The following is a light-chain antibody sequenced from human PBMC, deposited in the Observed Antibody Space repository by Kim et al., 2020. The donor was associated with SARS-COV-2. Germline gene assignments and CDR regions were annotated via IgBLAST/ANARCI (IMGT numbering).Light chain of an antibody. CDR2: WAS. CDR3: HQHYYTPQT. V-gene: IGKV4-1*01. Sequence: DIVMTQSPDSLAASLGQRATINCKSSQSVLYRSNNKNYLAWYQQKPGQPPKLLIYWASTRHSGVPDRFSGSGSGTDFTLTISSLQAEDVAVYFCHQHYYTPQTFGQGTKVDIK. J-gene: IGKJ1*01. CDR1: QSVLYRSNNKNY.